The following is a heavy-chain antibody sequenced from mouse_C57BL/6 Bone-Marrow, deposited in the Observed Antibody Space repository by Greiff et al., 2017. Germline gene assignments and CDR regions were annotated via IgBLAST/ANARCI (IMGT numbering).Heavy chain of an antibody. J-gene: IGHJ3*01. CDR2: ISYDGSN. V-gene: IGHV3-6*01. D-gene: IGHD2-5*01. Sequence: VQLKESGPGLVKPSQSLSLTCSVTGYSITSGYYWNWIRQFPRNKLEWMVYISYDGSNNNNPSLKNRISITRDTSKNQFFLKLNSVTTEDTATYYCARGGYSNCFAYWGQGTLVTVSA. CDR1: GYSITSGYY. CDR3: ARGGYSNCFAY.